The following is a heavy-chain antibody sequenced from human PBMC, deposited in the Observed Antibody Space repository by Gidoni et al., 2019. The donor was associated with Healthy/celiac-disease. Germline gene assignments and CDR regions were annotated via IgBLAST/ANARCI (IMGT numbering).Heavy chain of an antibody. CDR2: IYYSGST. D-gene: IGHD5-12*01. CDR1: GGSISSSSYY. V-gene: IGHV4-39*01. J-gene: IGHJ3*02. CDR3: ARLNFVEMATIISAFDI. Sequence: QLQLQESGPGLVKPSETLSLTCTVSGGSISSSSYYWGWIRQPPGKGLEWIGSIYYSGSTYYNPSLKSRVTISVDTSKNQFSLKLSSVTAADTAVYYCARLNFVEMATIISAFDIWGQGTMVTVSS.